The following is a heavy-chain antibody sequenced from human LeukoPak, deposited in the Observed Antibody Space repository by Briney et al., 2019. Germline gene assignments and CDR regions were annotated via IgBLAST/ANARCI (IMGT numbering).Heavy chain of an antibody. CDR1: GFTFSSYS. D-gene: IGHD3-22*01. J-gene: IGHJ4*02. CDR3: ARGVNPRYDSSGYYVY. V-gene: IGHV3-21*01. Sequence: GGSLRLSCTASGFTFSSYSLNWVRQAPGKGLEWVSSVSTGSNYIYYADSVKGRFTISRDNDKNSLYLQMNSLRVEDTAVYYCARGVNPRYDSSGYYVYWGQGTLVTVSS. CDR2: VSTGSNYI.